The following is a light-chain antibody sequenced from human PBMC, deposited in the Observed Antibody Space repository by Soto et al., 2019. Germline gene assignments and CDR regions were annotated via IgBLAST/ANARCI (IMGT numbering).Light chain of an antibody. CDR3: CSYAGTNTLV. CDR2: EVS. CDR1: SSDVGAYDS. V-gene: IGLV2-8*01. J-gene: IGLJ3*02. Sequence: QSVLTQPPSASGSPGQSVTISCTGTSSDVGAYDSVSWYLHHPGKAPKLMIYEVSQRPSGVPDRFSGSKSGNTASLTVSGLQAEDEADYYCCSYAGTNTLVFGGGTKVTVL.